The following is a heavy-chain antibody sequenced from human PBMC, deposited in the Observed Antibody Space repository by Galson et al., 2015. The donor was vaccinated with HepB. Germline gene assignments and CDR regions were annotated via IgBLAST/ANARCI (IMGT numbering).Heavy chain of an antibody. CDR2: IGSDGSNT. CDR3: VRGEGTTETTARAFDI. V-gene: IGHV3-64*01. CDR1: GFTFSTYT. D-gene: IGHD1-1*01. Sequence: SLRLSCAASGFTFSTYTMHWVRQAPGKGLEYVSVIGSDGSNTYHATSVKGRFTISRDNSKNTLYLKMGSLRAEDMAVYYCVRGEGTTETTARAFDIWGQGTNVTVSS. J-gene: IGHJ3*02.